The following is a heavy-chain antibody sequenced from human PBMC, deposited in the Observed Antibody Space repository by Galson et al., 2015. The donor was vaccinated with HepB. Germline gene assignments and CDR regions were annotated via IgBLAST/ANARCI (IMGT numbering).Heavy chain of an antibody. D-gene: IGHD5-18*01. CDR3: AREGDQYSYGYILDY. CDR2: ISSSSSYI. J-gene: IGHJ4*02. V-gene: IGHV3-21*01. Sequence: SLRLSCAASGFTFSSYSMNWVRQAPGKGLEWVSSISSSSSYIYYADSVKGRFTISRDNAKNSLYLQMNSLRAEDTAVYYCAREGDQYSYGYILDYWGQGTLVTVSS. CDR1: GFTFSSYS.